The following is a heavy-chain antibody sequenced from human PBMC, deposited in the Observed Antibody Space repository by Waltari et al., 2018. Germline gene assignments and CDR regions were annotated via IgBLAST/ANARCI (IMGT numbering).Heavy chain of an antibody. CDR1: GDSISRGNW. J-gene: IGHJ6*03. CDR2: IHHRGST. Sequence: QVQLQESGPGLVTPSETLSLICAVSGDSISRGNWSIWVRQPPGKGLEWLGEIHHRGSTYYNPSLKSRITMSVDTSKNQFYLKLSSVTAADTAVYYCARYSRITMVRGVIRYAYYYYMDVWGKGTTVTVSS. D-gene: IGHD3-10*01. CDR3: ARYSRITMVRGVIRYAYYYYMDV. V-gene: IGHV4-4*02.